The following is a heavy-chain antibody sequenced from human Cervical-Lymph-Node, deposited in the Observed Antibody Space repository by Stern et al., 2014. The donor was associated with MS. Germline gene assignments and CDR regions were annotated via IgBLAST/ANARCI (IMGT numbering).Heavy chain of an antibody. J-gene: IGHJ6*02. CDR3: AKDLGRGVVVVPLYGLDV. CDR1: GFTFSTYA. Sequence: EVQLVESGGGLVQPGGSLRLSCAASGFTFSTYAFSWVRQAPGKGLEWVSGISDSGVYTYYADSVKGRYTISRDNSKSMLYLEMQSLRAEDTAVYHCAKDLGRGVVVVPLYGLDVWGQGTTVTVSS. V-gene: IGHV3-23*04. CDR2: ISDSGVYT. D-gene: IGHD2-2*01.